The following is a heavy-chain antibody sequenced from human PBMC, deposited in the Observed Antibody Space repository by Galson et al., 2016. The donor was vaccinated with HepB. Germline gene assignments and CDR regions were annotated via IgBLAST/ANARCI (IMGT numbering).Heavy chain of an antibody. CDR1: GFTFSSYA. CDR2: ISGSGSST. Sequence: SLRLSCAASGFTFSSYAMSWVRQAPGKGLEWVSVISGSGSSTYSADSVKGRFTFSRDNSKNTLYLQMNSLRAEDTAVYYCAKADSLVPLYFDYWSQGTLVTVSS. CDR3: AKADSLVPLYFDY. V-gene: IGHV3-23*01. D-gene: IGHD2-2*01. J-gene: IGHJ4*02.